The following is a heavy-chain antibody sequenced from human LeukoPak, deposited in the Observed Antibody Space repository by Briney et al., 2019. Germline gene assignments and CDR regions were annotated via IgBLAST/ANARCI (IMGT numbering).Heavy chain of an antibody. J-gene: IGHJ4*02. CDR3: ARGAKIGTIVVVTRSLDY. Sequence: ASVKVSCKASGYTFTSYGISWVRQAPGQGLEWMGWISAYNGNTNYAQKLQGRVTMTTDTSTSTAYMELRSLRSDDTAAYYCARGAKIGTIVVVTRSLDYWGQGTLVTVSS. CDR1: GYTFTSYG. CDR2: ISAYNGNT. D-gene: IGHD3-22*01. V-gene: IGHV1-18*01.